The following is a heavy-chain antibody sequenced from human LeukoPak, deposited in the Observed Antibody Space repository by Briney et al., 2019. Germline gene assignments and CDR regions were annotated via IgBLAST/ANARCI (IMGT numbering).Heavy chain of an antibody. CDR2: IYYSGST. CDR3: ARAVPSFDAFDI. D-gene: IGHD6-6*01. Sequence: SETLSLTCTVSGGSISSYYWSWIRQPPGKGLEWIGYIYYSGSTNYNPSLKSRVTISVDTSKNQFSLKLSPVTAADTAVYYCARAVPSFDAFDIWGQGTMVTVSS. J-gene: IGHJ3*02. V-gene: IGHV4-59*01. CDR1: GGSISSYY.